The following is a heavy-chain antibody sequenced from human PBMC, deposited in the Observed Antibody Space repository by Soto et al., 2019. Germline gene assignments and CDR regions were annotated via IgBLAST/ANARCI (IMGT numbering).Heavy chain of an antibody. D-gene: IGHD6-13*01. CDR3: VVAAAGRLSYYYYGMDV. J-gene: IGHJ6*02. Sequence: GGSLRLSCAASGFTFSSYGMHWVRQAPGKGLEWVAVIWYDGSNKYYADSVKGRFTISRDNSKNTLYLQMNSLRAEDTAVYYCVVAAAGRLSYYYYGMDVWGQGTKVTVSS. CDR2: IWYDGSNK. V-gene: IGHV3-30*02. CDR1: GFTFSSYG.